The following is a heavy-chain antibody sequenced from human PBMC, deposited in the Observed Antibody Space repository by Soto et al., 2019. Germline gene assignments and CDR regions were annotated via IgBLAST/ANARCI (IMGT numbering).Heavy chain of an antibody. CDR1: GFTFSTYA. D-gene: IGHD3-22*01. J-gene: IGHJ6*02. CDR2: ISYDGSNK. CDR3: ARGARRTTMILVSRVYYYGMDV. V-gene: IGHV3-30-3*01. Sequence: GGSLRLSCAASGFTFSTYAMYWVRQAPGKGLEWVAFISYDGSNKYYGDSEKGRFTISRDNSKNTLFLQVNSLRGEDTAVYYCARGARRTTMILVSRVYYYGMDVWGQGTTVTVSS.